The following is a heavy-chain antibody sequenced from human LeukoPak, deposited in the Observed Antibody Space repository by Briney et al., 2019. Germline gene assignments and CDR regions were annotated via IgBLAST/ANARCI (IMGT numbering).Heavy chain of an antibody. Sequence: SVKVSCKASGGTFSSYAISWVRQAPGQGLEWMGRIIPILNITNYAQKVQGRVTITADKSTSTAYMGLSSLRSEDTAVYYCARPSSTFDYWGQGTLVTVSS. V-gene: IGHV1-69*04. J-gene: IGHJ4*02. D-gene: IGHD6-13*01. CDR3: ARPSSTFDY. CDR1: GGTFSSYA. CDR2: IIPILNIT.